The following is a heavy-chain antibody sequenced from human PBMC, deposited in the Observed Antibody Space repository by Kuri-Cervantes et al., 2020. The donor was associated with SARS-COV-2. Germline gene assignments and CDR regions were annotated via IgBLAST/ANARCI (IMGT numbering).Heavy chain of an antibody. CDR1: GGTISSYY. Sequence: SETLSLTCTVSGGTISSYYWSWIRQPPGKGLEWIGYIYYSGSTNYNPSLKSRVTISVDTSKNQFSLKLSSVTTADTAVYYCAREGITSFGVAPHAFDIWGQGTMVTVSS. CDR2: IYYSGST. D-gene: IGHD3-3*01. J-gene: IGHJ3*02. CDR3: AREGITSFGVAPHAFDI. V-gene: IGHV4-59*01.